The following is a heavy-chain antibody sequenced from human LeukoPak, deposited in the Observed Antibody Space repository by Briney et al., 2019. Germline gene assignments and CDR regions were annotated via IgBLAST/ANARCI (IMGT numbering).Heavy chain of an antibody. CDR3: ARGPPNWGYDY. J-gene: IGHJ4*02. Sequence: AAVKVSCKASGYTFTSYDINWVRQATGQGPEWMGWMSPNSGNTGYAQKFQGRVTMTRSTSMSTAYMELSSLRSEDTAVYYCARGPPNWGYDYWGQGTLVTVSS. V-gene: IGHV1-8*01. CDR1: GYTFTSYD. D-gene: IGHD7-27*01. CDR2: MSPNSGNT.